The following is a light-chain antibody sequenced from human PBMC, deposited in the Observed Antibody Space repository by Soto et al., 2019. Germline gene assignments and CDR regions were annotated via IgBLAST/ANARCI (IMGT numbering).Light chain of an antibody. CDR1: QSISSW. Sequence: DIQMTQSPSTLSASVGDRVTITCWASQSISSWLAWYQQKPGKAPKLLIYKASSLESGVPSRFSGSGSGTEFTLTISSLQPDDFATYYCQKYNSYSRTFGQGTKVDIK. V-gene: IGKV1-5*03. CDR2: KAS. J-gene: IGKJ1*01. CDR3: QKYNSYSRT.